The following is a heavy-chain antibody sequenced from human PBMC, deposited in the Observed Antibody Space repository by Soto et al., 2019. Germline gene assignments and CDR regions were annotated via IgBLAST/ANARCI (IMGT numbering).Heavy chain of an antibody. Sequence: EVPLLESGGGLVQPGGSLRLSCAASGFTFSTYAMSWVRQAPGKGLEWVSGISASGGSTYYADSVKGRFTISRDNSNNTLYLQVNSLRAEDTAVYYCAKRGRTGYCSGGSCYQTNWFDPWGQGTLVTVSS. CDR2: ISASGGST. J-gene: IGHJ5*02. CDR1: GFTFSTYA. V-gene: IGHV3-23*01. CDR3: AKRGRTGYCSGGSCYQTNWFDP. D-gene: IGHD2-15*01.